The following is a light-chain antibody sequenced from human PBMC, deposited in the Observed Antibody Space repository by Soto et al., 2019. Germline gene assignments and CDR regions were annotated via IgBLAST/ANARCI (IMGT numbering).Light chain of an antibody. V-gene: IGKV3-11*01. CDR3: QQRSNWPPLYT. CDR2: DAS. J-gene: IGKJ2*01. CDR1: QSVSSY. Sequence: EIVLTQSPATLSLSPGERATLSCRASQSVSSYLAWYQQKPGQAPRLLIYDASNRATGIPARFSGSGSGTAFTLTISSLEPEDFALYYCQQRSNWPPLYTFGQGTKLEIK.